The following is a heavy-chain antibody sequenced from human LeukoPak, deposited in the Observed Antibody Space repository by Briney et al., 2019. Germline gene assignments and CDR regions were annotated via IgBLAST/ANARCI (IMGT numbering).Heavy chain of an antibody. D-gene: IGHD2-21*01. CDR2: ISSSGTYI. J-gene: IGHJ4*02. CDR3: AREQSYSEEIVVVNPPFDY. CDR1: KFTFSSHD. V-gene: IGHV3-21*01. Sequence: AGGSLRLSCAASKFTFSSHDMHWVRQAPGKGLEWVSSISSSGTYIYFADSVKGRFTISRDNAKNSLYLQMNSLRAEDTALYYCAREQSYSEEIVVVNPPFDYWGQGTLVTVSS.